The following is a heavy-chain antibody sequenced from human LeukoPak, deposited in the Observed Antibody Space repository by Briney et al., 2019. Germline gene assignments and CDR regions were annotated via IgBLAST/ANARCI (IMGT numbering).Heavy chain of an antibody. CDR1: GDSISSRTSDF. Sequence: SETLSLTCTVFGDSISSRTSDFWGWIRQSPGKGLEWIAEISYIGTTFYNPSLESRVSISLDSSKNQFSLKLNAVTAADTALYYCARRNRYCNGGSCAHHHDSWGQGTLVIVSS. J-gene: IGHJ4*02. V-gene: IGHV4-39*07. CDR2: ISYIGTT. CDR3: ARRNRYCNGGSCAHHHDS. D-gene: IGHD2-15*01.